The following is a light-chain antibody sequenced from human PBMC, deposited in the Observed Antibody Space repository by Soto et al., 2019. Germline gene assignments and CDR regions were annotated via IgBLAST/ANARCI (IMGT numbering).Light chain of an antibody. Sequence: EIVLTQSPGTLSLSPGERATLSCRASQAVVSRYLAWYQQKPGQTPRLLIYGASSRATGIPDRFSGSGSGTDFTLTSSGLEPEDFAVYYCEQYGSSPITFGQGTRLEI. CDR3: EQYGSSPIT. CDR2: GAS. V-gene: IGKV3-20*01. J-gene: IGKJ5*01. CDR1: QAVVSRY.